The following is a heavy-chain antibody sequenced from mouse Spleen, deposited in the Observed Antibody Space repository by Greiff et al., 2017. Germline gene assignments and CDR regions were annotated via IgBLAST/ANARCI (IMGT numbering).Heavy chain of an antibody. CDR2: IYPSDSYT. D-gene: IGHD2-1*01. CDR1: GYTFTSYW. J-gene: IGHJ2*01. Sequence: QVQLKQPGAELVRPGASVKLSCKASGYTFTSYWINWVKQRPGQGLEWIGNIYPSDSYTNYNQKFKDKATLTVDKSSSTAYMQLSSPTSEDSAVYYCTRGIYYGNYFDYWGQGTTLTVSS. CDR3: TRGIYYGNYFDY. V-gene: IGHV1-69*02.